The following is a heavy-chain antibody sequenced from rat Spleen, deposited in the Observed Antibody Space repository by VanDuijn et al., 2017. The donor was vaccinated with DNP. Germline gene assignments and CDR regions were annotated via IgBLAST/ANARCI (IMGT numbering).Heavy chain of an antibody. CDR2: ISYSGST. V-gene: IGHV3-1*01. Sequence: EVQLQESGPGLVKPSQSLSLTCSVTAYSIPTNYWGWIRKFPGNKMEWVGNISYSGSTSYNPSLKSRISITRDTSKNQFCLHVNSVTTEDTATYYCARWSDYFDFWGQGAMVTVSS. CDR3: ARWSDYFDF. CDR1: AYSIPTNY. J-gene: IGHJ2*01.